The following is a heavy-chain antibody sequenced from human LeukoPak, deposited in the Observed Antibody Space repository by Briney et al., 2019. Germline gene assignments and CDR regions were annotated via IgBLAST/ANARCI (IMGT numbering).Heavy chain of an antibody. V-gene: IGHV1-46*01. D-gene: IGHD3-10*01. CDR3: AREDGSGNGMDV. CDR2: INPSGGST. Sequence: ASVKVSCKASGYAFTSYYMHWVRQAPGQGLEWMGIINPSGGSTSYAQKFQGRVTMTRDTSTSTVYMELSSLRSEDTAVYYCAREDGSGNGMDVWGQGTTVTVSS. J-gene: IGHJ6*02. CDR1: GYAFTSYY.